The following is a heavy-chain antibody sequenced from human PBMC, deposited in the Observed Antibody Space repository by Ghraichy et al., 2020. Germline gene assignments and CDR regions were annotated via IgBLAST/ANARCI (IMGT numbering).Heavy chain of an antibody. J-gene: IGHJ6*03. CDR3: AGGRWGSETYHNYYMDV. CDR2: INHSGST. CDR1: GGSFRGYS. V-gene: IGHV4-34*01. Sequence: TLSLTCAVYGGSFRGYSWSWIRQPPGKGLEWIGEINHSGSTNYNPSLKSRVTISVDTSKNQFSLKLTSVTAADTAVYYCAGGRWGSETYHNYYMDVWGKGTTVTVSS. D-gene: IGHD3-10*01.